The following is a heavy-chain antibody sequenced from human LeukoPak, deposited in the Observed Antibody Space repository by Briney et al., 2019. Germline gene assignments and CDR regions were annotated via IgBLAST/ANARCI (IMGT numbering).Heavy chain of an antibody. CDR2: MNPNSGNT. CDR1: VYTFTSYA. V-gene: IGHV1-8*03. J-gene: IGHJ6*03. CDR3: ARGGRYFDWLLPYYYYYMDV. D-gene: IGHD3-9*01. Sequence: GASVKVSCKASVYTFTSYAINWVRQATGQGLEWMGWMNPNSGNTGYAQKFQGRVTITRNTSISTAYMELSSLRSEDTAVYYCARGGRYFDWLLPYYYYYMDVWGKGTTVTVSS.